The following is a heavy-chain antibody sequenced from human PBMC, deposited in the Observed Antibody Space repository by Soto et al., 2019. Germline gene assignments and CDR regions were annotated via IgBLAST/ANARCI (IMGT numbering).Heavy chain of an antibody. D-gene: IGHD1-1*01. CDR1: GGSISSSSYY. V-gene: IGHV4-39*07. J-gene: IGHJ5*02. CDR3: ARDQLEGNWFDP. Sequence: SETLSLTCTVSGGSISSSSYYWGWIRQPPGKGLGWIGSIYYSGSTYYNPSLKSRVTISVDTSKNQFSLRLSSVTAADTAVYYCARDQLEGNWFDPWGQGTLVTVSS. CDR2: IYYSGST.